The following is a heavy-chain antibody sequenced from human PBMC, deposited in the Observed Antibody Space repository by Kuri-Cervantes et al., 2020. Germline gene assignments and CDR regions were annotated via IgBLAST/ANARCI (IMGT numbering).Heavy chain of an antibody. D-gene: IGHD6-13*01. CDR3: ARWYSSSWYGVAEGYNWFDP. CDR1: GFTFSSYA. Sequence: GESLMTSCAASGFTFSSYAMRWVRQAPGKELEWVAVISYDGSNKYYADSVKGRFTISRDNAKNSLYLQMNSLRAEDTAVYYCARWYSSSWYGVAEGYNWFDPWAREPWSPSPQ. CDR2: ISYDGSNK. J-gene: IGHJ5*02. V-gene: IGHV3-30*07.